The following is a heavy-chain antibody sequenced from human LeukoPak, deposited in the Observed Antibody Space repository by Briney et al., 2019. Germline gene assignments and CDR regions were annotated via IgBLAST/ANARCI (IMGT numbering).Heavy chain of an antibody. CDR3: ASPHDIYFSQHIDV. Sequence: GASVKVSCKGSGVSFNKFAFNWVRQAPGHGLEWMGRTIPTLGTSVYAQKFQGRVTMTADESTTTAYMEVSGLRSEDTAVYFCASPHDIYFSQHIDVWGQGTTVTVSS. CDR2: TIPTLGTS. D-gene: IGHD2/OR15-2a*01. J-gene: IGHJ6*02. V-gene: IGHV1-69*11. CDR1: GVSFNKFA.